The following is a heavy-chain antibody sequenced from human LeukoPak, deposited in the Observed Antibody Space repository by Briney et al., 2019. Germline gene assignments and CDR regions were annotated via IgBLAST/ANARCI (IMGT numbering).Heavy chain of an antibody. CDR3: AKGDQGPVAYYDFWSGYSTGGIDY. Sequence: GGSLRLSCAASGFTFSSYAMSWVRQAPGKGLEWVSAISGSGGSTYYADSVKGRVTISRDNSKNTLYLQMNSLRAEDTAVYYCAKGDQGPVAYYDFWSGYSTGGIDYWGQGTLVTVSS. J-gene: IGHJ4*02. V-gene: IGHV3-23*01. CDR2: ISGSGGST. CDR1: GFTFSSYA. D-gene: IGHD3-3*01.